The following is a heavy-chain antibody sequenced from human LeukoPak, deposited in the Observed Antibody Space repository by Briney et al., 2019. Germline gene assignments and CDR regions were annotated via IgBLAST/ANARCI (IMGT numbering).Heavy chain of an antibody. V-gene: IGHV3-48*03. CDR1: GFTFSSYE. CDR3: AELGITMIGGV. Sequence: GGSLRLSCAASGFTFSSYEMNWVRQAPGKGLEWVSYISSSGSTIYYADSVKGRFTISRDNAKNSLYLQMNSLRAENTAVYYFAELGITMIGGVWGKGTTVTISS. CDR2: ISSSGSTI. D-gene: IGHD3-10*02. J-gene: IGHJ6*04.